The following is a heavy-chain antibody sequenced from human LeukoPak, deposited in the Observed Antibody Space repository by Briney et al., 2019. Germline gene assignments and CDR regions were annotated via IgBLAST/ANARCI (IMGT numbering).Heavy chain of an antibody. Sequence: ASVKVSCKASGYTFTSNGISWVRQAPGQGLEWMGWISAYNGNTNYAQKFQDRVTMTTDTPTSTAYMELRSLRSDDTAVYYCARDFVDTVMVVDYWGQGTLVTVSS. CDR1: GYTFTSNG. J-gene: IGHJ4*02. V-gene: IGHV1-18*01. CDR2: ISAYNGNT. D-gene: IGHD5-18*01. CDR3: ARDFVDTVMVVDY.